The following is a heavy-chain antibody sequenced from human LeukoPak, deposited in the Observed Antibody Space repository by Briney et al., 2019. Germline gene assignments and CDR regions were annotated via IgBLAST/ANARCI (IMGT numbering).Heavy chain of an antibody. Sequence: SETLSLTFSVSGGSISSYYWSWIRQPPGEGLEWIGYIYYSGSTNYNPSLKSRVTISVDTSKNQFSLKLSSVTAADTAVYYCARLGAIPHWGQGTLVTVSS. V-gene: IGHV4-59*08. D-gene: IGHD1-26*01. CDR1: GGSISSYY. CDR3: ARLGAIPH. J-gene: IGHJ4*02. CDR2: IYYSGST.